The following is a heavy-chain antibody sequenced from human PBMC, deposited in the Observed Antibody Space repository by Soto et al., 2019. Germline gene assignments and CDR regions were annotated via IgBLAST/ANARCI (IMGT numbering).Heavy chain of an antibody. CDR2: IYWDDDK. J-gene: IGHJ3*02. CDR3: AHRRSIDSSGRGAFDI. Sequence: QITLKESGPTLVKPTQTLTLTCTFSGFSLSTSGVGVGWIRQPPGKALEWLALIYWDDDKRYSPSLKSRLTITKDTSKNQVVLTMTNIDPVDTATYYCAHRRSIDSSGRGAFDIWGPGTMVTVSS. CDR1: GFSLSTSGVG. V-gene: IGHV2-5*02. D-gene: IGHD3-22*01.